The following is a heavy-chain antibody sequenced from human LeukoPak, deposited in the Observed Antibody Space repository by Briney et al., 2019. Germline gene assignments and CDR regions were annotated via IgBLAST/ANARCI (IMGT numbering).Heavy chain of an antibody. Sequence: ASVKVSCKASGYTFTSYGISWVRQAPGQGLEWMGWISAYNGNTNYAQKLQGRVTMTTDTSTSTAYMELRSLRSDDTAVYYCARELEYYDSSGYYGPLGYWGQGTLVTVSS. D-gene: IGHD3-22*01. J-gene: IGHJ4*02. CDR1: GYTFTSYG. V-gene: IGHV1-18*01. CDR2: ISAYNGNT. CDR3: ARELEYYDSSGYYGPLGY.